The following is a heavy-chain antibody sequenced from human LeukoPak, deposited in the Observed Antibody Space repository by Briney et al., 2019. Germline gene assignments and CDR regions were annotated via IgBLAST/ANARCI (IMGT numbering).Heavy chain of an antibody. CDR2: INSDGINT. V-gene: IGHV3-74*01. J-gene: IGHJ5*02. Sequence: GGSLRLSCAASGFTFSNYWMHWVRQAPGKGLVWVSRINSDGINTSYADSVKGRFTISRDNAKNTLNLQMNSLRAEDTAVYYCARDLGQYYDTSDDWFDPWGQGTLVTVSS. CDR1: GFTFSNYW. D-gene: IGHD3-22*01. CDR3: ARDLGQYYDTSDDWFDP.